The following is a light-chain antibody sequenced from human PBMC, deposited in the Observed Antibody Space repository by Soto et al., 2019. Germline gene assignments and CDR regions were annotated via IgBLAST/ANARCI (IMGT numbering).Light chain of an antibody. CDR2: DAS. Sequence: IVLTQSPVTLAVSPGESAVLSCRASQSVSTSLAWYQHKPGQAPRLFIYDASKRAPGIPARFAASGSGAHITLTMSSLKPEEIAVYYCQVRDVWPSFGQGTKVEVE. CDR3: QVRDVWPS. J-gene: IGKJ1*01. CDR1: QSVSTS. V-gene: IGKV3-11*01.